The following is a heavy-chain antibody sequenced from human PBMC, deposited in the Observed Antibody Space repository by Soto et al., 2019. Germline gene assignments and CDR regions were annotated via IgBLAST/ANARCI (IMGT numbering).Heavy chain of an antibody. CDR2: INPSGGST. J-gene: IGHJ4*02. Sequence: ASVKVSCKASGYTFTSYGISWVRQAPGQGLEWMGIINPSGGSTSYAQKFQGRVTMTRDTSTSTVYMELSSLRSEDTAVYYCARDFGISWVAVAAYFDYWGQGTLVTVSS. D-gene: IGHD6-19*01. CDR1: GYTFTSYG. V-gene: IGHV1-46*01. CDR3: ARDFGISWVAVAAYFDY.